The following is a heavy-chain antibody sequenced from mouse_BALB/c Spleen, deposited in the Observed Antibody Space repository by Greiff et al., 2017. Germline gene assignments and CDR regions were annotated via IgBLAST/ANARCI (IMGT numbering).Heavy chain of an antibody. J-gene: IGHJ3*01. CDR3: TRSEDYDAWFAY. CDR2: INPSNGGT. D-gene: IGHD2-4*01. CDR1: GYTFTSYY. Sequence: QVQLQQSGAELAKPGASVKMSCKASGYTFTSYYMYWVKQRPGQGLEWIGEINPSNGGTNFNEKFKSKATLTVDKSSSTAYMQLSSLTSEDSAVYYCTRSEDYDAWFAYWGQGTLVTVSA. V-gene: IGHV1S81*02.